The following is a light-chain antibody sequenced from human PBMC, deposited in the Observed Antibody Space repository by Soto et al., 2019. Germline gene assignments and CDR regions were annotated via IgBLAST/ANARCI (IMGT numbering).Light chain of an antibody. CDR3: QQYNNWPWT. V-gene: IGKV3-15*01. Sequence: EIVMTQSPATLSVSPGERATLSCRASQSISDTLAWYQQKPGQAPRLLIHGASTRVTGIPARFSGSGSGTDFTLAISSLQFEDSAVYYCQQYNNWPWTFGQGTKVEIK. CDR1: QSISDT. CDR2: GAS. J-gene: IGKJ1*01.